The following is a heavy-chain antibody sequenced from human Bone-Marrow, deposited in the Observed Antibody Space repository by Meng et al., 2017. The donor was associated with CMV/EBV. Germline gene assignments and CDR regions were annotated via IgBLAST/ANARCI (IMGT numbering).Heavy chain of an antibody. CDR3: TRGLYIGSYYGQPFDY. D-gene: IGHD1-26*01. V-gene: IGHV3-49*04. Sequence: GGSLRLSCTASGFTFVDYAMGWVRQAPGKGLEWVGFIRSRGYDGTTGYVASVTGRFTVARDDSKSIAYLQMSSLKTEDTAVYFCTRGLYIGSYYGQPFDYWGQGTLVTVSS. CDR1: GFTFVDYA. CDR2: IRSRGYDGTT. J-gene: IGHJ4*02.